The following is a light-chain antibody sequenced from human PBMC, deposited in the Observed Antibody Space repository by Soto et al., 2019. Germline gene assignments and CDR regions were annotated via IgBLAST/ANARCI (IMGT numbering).Light chain of an antibody. Sequence: DVGMTQSPLSLPVTLGQPASISCRSSQSLVHSDGNTYLNWFQQRPGQSPRRLIYKVSNRDSGVPDRFSGSGSDTDFTLRISRVEAEDVGVYYCMQGTHWPFTFGPGTKVDIK. J-gene: IGKJ3*01. CDR1: QSLVHSDGNTY. CDR2: KVS. V-gene: IGKV2-30*02. CDR3: MQGTHWPFT.